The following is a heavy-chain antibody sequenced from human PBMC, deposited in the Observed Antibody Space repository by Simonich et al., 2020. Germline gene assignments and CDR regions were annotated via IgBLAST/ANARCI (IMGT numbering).Heavy chain of an antibody. Sequence: QVQLVQSGAEVKKPGASVKVSCKASGYTFTGYYMHWVRQAPGQGLEWMGRINPNSGCTNYAKKVKGRVTRTRDTSISTAYMELSRLRSDDTAVYYCARDWYYYDSSGYYSDAFDIWGQGTMVTVSS. J-gene: IGHJ3*02. V-gene: IGHV1-2*06. CDR1: GYTFTGYY. D-gene: IGHD3-22*01. CDR3: ARDWYYYDSSGYYSDAFDI. CDR2: INPNSGCT.